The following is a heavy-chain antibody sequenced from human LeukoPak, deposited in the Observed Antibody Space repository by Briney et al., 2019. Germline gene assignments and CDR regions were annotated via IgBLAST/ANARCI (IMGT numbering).Heavy chain of an antibody. CDR2: IWYDGSNK. Sequence: GRSLRLSCAASGFTFSSYGMHWVRQAPGKGLEWVAVIWYDGSNKYFADSVKGRFTISRDNSKNTLYLQMNSLRAEDTAVYYCARGGVVGAKGLDYWGQGTLVTVSS. D-gene: IGHD1-26*01. J-gene: IGHJ4*02. CDR3: ARGGVVGAKGLDY. V-gene: IGHV3-33*01. CDR1: GFTFSSYG.